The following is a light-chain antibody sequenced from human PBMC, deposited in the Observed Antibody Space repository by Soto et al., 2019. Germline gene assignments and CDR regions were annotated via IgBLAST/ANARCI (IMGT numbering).Light chain of an antibody. CDR1: SSEVGKYNR. Sequence: QSVLTQPPSVSGSPGQSVTISCTGTSSEVGKYNRISWYQQPPGTAPKLLIYDVSNRPSGIPDRFSGSKSGNAASLTISGLQAEDEADYCCSSYTSSSTYVFGTGTKVTVL. CDR2: DVS. J-gene: IGLJ1*01. V-gene: IGLV2-18*02. CDR3: SSYTSSSTYV.